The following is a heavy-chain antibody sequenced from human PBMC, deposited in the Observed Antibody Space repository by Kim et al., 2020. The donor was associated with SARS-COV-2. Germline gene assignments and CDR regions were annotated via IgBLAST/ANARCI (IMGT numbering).Heavy chain of an antibody. CDR2: IYHSGST. CDR3: ARDTGGLEWLRTLYYYYGMDV. CDR1: GGSISSSNW. J-gene: IGHJ6*02. D-gene: IGHD5-12*01. Sequence: SETLSLTCAVSGGSISSSNWWSWVRQPPGKGLEWIGEIYHSGSTNYNPSLKSRVTISVDKSKNQFSLKLSSVTAADTAVYYCARDTGGLEWLRTLYYYYGMDVWGQGTTVTVSS. V-gene: IGHV4-4*02.